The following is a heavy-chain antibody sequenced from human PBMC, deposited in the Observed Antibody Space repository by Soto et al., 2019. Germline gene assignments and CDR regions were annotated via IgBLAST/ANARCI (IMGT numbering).Heavy chain of an antibody. J-gene: IGHJ4*02. CDR1: GFTFDNYA. CDR2: ISWNSNTI. V-gene: IGHV3-9*01. Sequence: GGSLRLSCAASGFTFDNYAMHWVRQAPGKGLEWVSGISWNSNTIAYADSVKGRFTISRGNAKYSRYLQMNSLRAEDTAFYSCVKDTGPNWGQGTLVTVSS. CDR3: VKDTGPN.